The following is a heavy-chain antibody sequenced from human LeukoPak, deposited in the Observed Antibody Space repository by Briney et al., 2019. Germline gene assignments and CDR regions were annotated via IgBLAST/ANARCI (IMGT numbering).Heavy chain of an antibody. CDR1: GGSISSYY. CDR2: IYYSGRT. V-gene: IGHV4-59*01. Sequence: SETLSLTCTVSGGSISSYYWGWIRQPPGKGLEWIGYIYYSGRTNYHPSLKSRVTISQDTSKNHFSLKLSSVTAADTAVYYCASEGLSHWGSDWYFDLWGRGTLVTVSS. CDR3: ASEGLSHWGSDWYFDL. J-gene: IGHJ2*01. D-gene: IGHD7-27*01.